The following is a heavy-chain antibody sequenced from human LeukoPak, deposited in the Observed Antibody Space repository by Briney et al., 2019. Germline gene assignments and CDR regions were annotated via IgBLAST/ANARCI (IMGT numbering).Heavy chain of an antibody. Sequence: ASVKDSCKASGYTFTSYAMNWVRQAPGQGLEWMGWINTNTGNPTYAQGFTGRFVFSLDTSVSTAYLQISSLKAEDTAVYYCARDSNSFGELFLPPFDYWGQGTLVTVSS. CDR2: INTNTGNP. J-gene: IGHJ4*02. CDR3: ARDSNSFGELFLPPFDY. D-gene: IGHD3-10*01. CDR1: GYTFTSYA. V-gene: IGHV7-4-1*02.